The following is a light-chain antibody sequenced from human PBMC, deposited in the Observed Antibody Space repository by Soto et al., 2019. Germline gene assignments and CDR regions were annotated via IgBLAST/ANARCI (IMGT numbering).Light chain of an antibody. Sequence: EIVLTQSPGTLSFSPGERATLSCRASQSVSSTYLAWYQQKPGQAPRLLIYGASSRAADIPDRFSGSGSGTDFTLTISRLEPEDFAVYYCQQYGSSSWTFGQGTKVEIK. CDR2: GAS. J-gene: IGKJ1*01. V-gene: IGKV3-20*01. CDR1: QSVSSTY. CDR3: QQYGSSSWT.